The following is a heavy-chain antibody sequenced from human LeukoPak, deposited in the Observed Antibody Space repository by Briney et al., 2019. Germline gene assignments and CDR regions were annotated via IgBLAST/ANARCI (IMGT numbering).Heavy chain of an antibody. Sequence: PGGSLRLSCAASGFTFSSYAMSWVRQAPGKGLEWVSAISGSGGSTYYADSVKGRFTISRDNSKNTLYLQMNSLRAEDTAVYYCAKDPRWGYFDWLPLDYWGQGTLVTVSS. CDR3: AKDPRWGYFDWLPLDY. CDR2: ISGSGGST. D-gene: IGHD3-9*01. V-gene: IGHV3-23*01. J-gene: IGHJ4*02. CDR1: GFTFSSYA.